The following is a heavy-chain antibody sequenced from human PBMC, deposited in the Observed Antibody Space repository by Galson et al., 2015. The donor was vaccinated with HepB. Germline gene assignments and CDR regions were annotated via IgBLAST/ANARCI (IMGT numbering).Heavy chain of an antibody. V-gene: IGHV3-15*07. CDR2: IKSKTDGGTT. CDR1: GFTFSNAW. D-gene: IGHD6-13*01. J-gene: IGHJ4*02. CDR3: TTSGGIAAAGSFDY. Sequence: SLRLSCAASGFTFSNAWMNWVRQAPGKGLEWVGRIKSKTDGGTTDYVAPVKGRFTISRDDSKNTLYLQMNSLKTEDTAVYYCTTSGGIAAAGSFDYWGQGTLVTVSS.